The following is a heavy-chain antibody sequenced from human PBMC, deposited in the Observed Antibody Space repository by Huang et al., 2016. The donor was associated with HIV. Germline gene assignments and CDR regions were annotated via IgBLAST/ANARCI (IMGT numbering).Heavy chain of an antibody. D-gene: IGHD2-21*02. CDR1: GFSFSHYG. CDR2: IRVEGGNK. CDR3: ATDLGGYSFDY. V-gene: IGHV3-30*02. Sequence: QEQLVESGGGVVQPGGSLRLSCATSGFSFSHYGMHWGREAPGKGLEWVALIRVEGGNKHYGDAGKCRFTISRDNSKKMLVLEMNSLRGDDTAFYYCATDLGGYSFDYWGQGALVSVSS. J-gene: IGHJ4*02.